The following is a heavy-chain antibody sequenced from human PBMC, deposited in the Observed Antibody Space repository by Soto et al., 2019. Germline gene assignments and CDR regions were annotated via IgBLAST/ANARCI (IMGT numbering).Heavy chain of an antibody. Sequence: SETLSLTCSVPGGSVSSGNYYWSWIRQPPGKGLEWIGYFYYTGSINYNPSLKSRVTISIDASKNQFSLRLNSVTAADTAVYYCARSMFYSDGSNYSPFHYWGQGTLVTVSS. CDR3: ARSMFYSDGSNYSPFHY. CDR2: FYYTGSI. J-gene: IGHJ4*02. V-gene: IGHV4-61*01. D-gene: IGHD3-22*01. CDR1: GGSVSSGNYY.